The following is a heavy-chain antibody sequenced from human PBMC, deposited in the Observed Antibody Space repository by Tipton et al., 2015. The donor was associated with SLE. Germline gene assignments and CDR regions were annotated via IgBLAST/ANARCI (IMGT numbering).Heavy chain of an antibody. CDR1: GFTFSSYG. V-gene: IGHV3-30*02. CDR2: IRYDGSNK. Sequence: SLRLSCAASGFTFSSYGMHWVRQAPGKGLEWVAFIRYDGSNKYYADSVKGRFTISRDNSKNTLYLQMNSLRAEDTAVYFCAKDLYSGNYYDAFDIWDQGTMVTVSS. CDR3: AKDLYSGNYYDAFDI. J-gene: IGHJ3*02. D-gene: IGHD1-26*01.